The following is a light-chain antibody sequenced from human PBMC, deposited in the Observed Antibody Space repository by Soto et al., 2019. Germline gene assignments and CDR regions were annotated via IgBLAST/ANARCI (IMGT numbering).Light chain of an antibody. J-gene: IGKJ1*01. Sequence: DIQMTQSPSSLSTSVGDRVTITCRSSQSIVRYLNWYQQKPGKAPKLLIYAASSLQSGVPSRFSGSGSGTEFTLTISSLQPDEFATYYCQHYNSYSEAVGQGTKV. V-gene: IGKV1-39*01. CDR2: AAS. CDR3: QHYNSYSEA. CDR1: QSIVRY.